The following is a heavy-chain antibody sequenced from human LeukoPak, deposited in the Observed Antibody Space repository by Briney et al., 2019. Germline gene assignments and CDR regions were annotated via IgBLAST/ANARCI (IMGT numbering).Heavy chain of an antibody. V-gene: IGHV3-30*02. J-gene: IGHJ4*02. CDR2: IRYDGSNK. D-gene: IGHD3-9*01. CDR1: GFTFSSYG. Sequence: GGSLRLSCAASGFTFSSYGMHWVRQAPGKGLEWVAFIRYDGSNKYYADSVKGRFTISRDNSKNTLYLQMNSLRAGDTAVYYCAKLVLRYFDWLMDYWGQGTLVTVSS. CDR3: AKLVLRYFDWLMDY.